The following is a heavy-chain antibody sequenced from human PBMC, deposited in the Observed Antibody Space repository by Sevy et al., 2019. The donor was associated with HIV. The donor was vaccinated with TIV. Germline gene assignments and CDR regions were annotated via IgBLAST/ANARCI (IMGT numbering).Heavy chain of an antibody. V-gene: IGHV3-23*01. CDR2: ISGRGDTT. CDR1: GFTFNDYA. D-gene: IGHD3-3*01. Sequence: GGSLRLSCAASGFTFNDYAMSWVRQAPGRGLEWVSTISGRGDTTNYADSVKGRFTISRDNSKNTLYLQMNSLRAEDSAVYYCAKDHYTAVTILGVITPGYYGMDVWGQGTTVTVSS. J-gene: IGHJ6*02. CDR3: AKDHYTAVTILGVITPGYYGMDV.